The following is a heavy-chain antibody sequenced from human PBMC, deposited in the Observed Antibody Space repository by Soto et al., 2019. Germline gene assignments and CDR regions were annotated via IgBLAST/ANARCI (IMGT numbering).Heavy chain of an antibody. CDR2: ISYDGSNK. Sequence: GGSLRLSCAASGFTFISYGMHWVRQAPGKGLEWVAVISYDGSNKYYADSVKGRFTISRDNSKNTLYLQMNSLRAEDTAVYYCAKDRGYCSGGSCYSNLNYYYYGMDVWGQGTTVTVSS. V-gene: IGHV3-30*18. J-gene: IGHJ6*02. D-gene: IGHD2-15*01. CDR1: GFTFISYG. CDR3: AKDRGYCSGGSCYSNLNYYYYGMDV.